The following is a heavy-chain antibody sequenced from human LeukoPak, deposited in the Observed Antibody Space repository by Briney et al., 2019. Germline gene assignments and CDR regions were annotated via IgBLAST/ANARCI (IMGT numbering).Heavy chain of an antibody. CDR3: ARVSMVRGVIGDY. V-gene: IGHV1-8*01. D-gene: IGHD3-10*01. J-gene: IGHJ4*02. Sequence: ASVKVSCKASGYTFTSYDINWVRQATGQGLEWMGWMNPNSGNTGYAQKFQGRVTMTRNTSISTAYMEPSSLRSEDTAVYYCARVSMVRGVIGDYWGQGTLVTVSS. CDR1: GYTFTSYD. CDR2: MNPNSGNT.